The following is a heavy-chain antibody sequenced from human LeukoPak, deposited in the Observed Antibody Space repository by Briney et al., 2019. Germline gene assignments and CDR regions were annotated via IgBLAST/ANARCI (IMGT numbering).Heavy chain of an antibody. CDR2: IYYSGST. Sequence: SETLSLTCTVSGGSVSSGNYYWSWIRQHPGKGLEWIGYIYYSGSTYYNPSLKSRVTISVDTSKNQFSLKLSSVTAADTAVYYCARVRIAAAVSWAFDIWGQGTMVTVSS. CDR3: ARVRIAAAVSWAFDI. J-gene: IGHJ3*02. D-gene: IGHD6-13*01. V-gene: IGHV4-31*03. CDR1: GGSVSSGNYY.